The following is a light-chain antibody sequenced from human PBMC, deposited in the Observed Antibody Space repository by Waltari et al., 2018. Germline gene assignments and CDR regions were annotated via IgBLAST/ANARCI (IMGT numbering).Light chain of an antibody. CDR3: QHYFRLPVT. CDR2: GAS. V-gene: IGKV3-20*01. J-gene: IGKJ1*01. CDR1: QSVGRA. Sequence: EIVLTQSPGTLSLSLGERATLSCRASQSVGRALTWYQQKPGQAPRLLIYGASSRAPVIPDRFSRSRSGTDFSLTLRSLEPYDFAVYFCQHYFRLPVTFAQGTTVEI.